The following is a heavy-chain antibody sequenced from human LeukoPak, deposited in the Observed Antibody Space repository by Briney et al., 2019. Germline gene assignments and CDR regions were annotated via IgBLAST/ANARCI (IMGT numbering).Heavy chain of an antibody. CDR2: MNPNSGNT. CDR3: ARGLRYCSGGRCYFSPPYYYYMDV. CDR1: GYTFTSYD. J-gene: IGHJ6*03. Sequence: ASVKVSCKASGYTFTSYDINSVRQATGQGLEWMGCMNPNSGNTGYAQKFQGRVTMTRSTSISTAYMELSSLRSEDTAVYYCARGLRYCSGGRCYFSPPYYYYMDVWGKGTTVTISS. V-gene: IGHV1-8*01. D-gene: IGHD2-15*01.